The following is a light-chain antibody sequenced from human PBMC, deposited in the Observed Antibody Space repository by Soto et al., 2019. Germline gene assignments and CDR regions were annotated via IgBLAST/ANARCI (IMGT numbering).Light chain of an antibody. CDR1: SSNIGSNT. V-gene: IGLV1-44*01. CDR2: GNH. CDR3: AAWDDSLNAYV. J-gene: IGLJ1*01. Sequence: QSVLTQPPSVSGTPGQRATISCCGSSSNIGSNTVNWYQQVPGTAPKLLIYGNHQRPSGVPDRFSGAKSGTSASLAISGLQSEDEADYYCAAWDDSLNAYVFGTGTKVTVL.